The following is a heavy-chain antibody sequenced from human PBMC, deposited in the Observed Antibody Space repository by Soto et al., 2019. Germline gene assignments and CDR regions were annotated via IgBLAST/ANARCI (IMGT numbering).Heavy chain of an antibody. CDR2: IYSGGST. V-gene: IGHV3-66*01. D-gene: IGHD3-16*01. J-gene: IGHJ4*02. CDR3: AAYSHKGY. Sequence: EEQLVESGRDLVQPGGSLRLSCAASGFTVSNNHMSWVRQAAGKGLEWVSLIYSGGSTYYADSVKGRFTISRDSAKNTLYLQMNSLRAEDTAMYYCAAYSHKGYWGQGTLVTVSS. CDR1: GFTVSNNH.